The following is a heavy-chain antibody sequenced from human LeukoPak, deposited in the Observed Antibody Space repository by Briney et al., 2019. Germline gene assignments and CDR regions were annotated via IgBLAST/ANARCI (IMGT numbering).Heavy chain of an antibody. CDR2: INPNSGGT. J-gene: IGHJ4*02. Sequence: GASVTVSCTASVYTFTGYYMHWVRQAPGQGLEWMGWINPNSGGTNYAQKFQGRVTMTGDTSSNTAYMELSRLTSDDTAVYYCARGYAYFDYWGQGSLVTVSS. CDR1: VYTFTGYY. V-gene: IGHV1-2*02. CDR3: ARGYAYFDY. D-gene: IGHD2-2*01.